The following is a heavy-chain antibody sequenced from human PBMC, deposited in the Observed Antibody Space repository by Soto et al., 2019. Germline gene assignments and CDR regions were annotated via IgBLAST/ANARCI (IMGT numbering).Heavy chain of an antibody. CDR1: GCSISSYY. J-gene: IGHJ6*02. CDR3: ARHIVVVPAAVYYGMDV. Sequence: SETLSLTCTVSGCSISSYYWSWIRQPPGKGLEWIGYIYYSGSTNYNPSLKSRVTISVDTSKNQFSLKLSSVTAADTAVYYCARHIVVVPAAVYYGMDVWGQGTTVTVS. D-gene: IGHD2-2*01. CDR2: IYYSGST. V-gene: IGHV4-59*01.